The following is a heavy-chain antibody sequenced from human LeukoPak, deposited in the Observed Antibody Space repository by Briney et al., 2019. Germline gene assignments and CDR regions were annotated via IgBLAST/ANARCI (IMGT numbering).Heavy chain of an antibody. D-gene: IGHD3-22*01. CDR3: ARDPTTYYYDSSFWFDP. CDR2: TYYRSKWYN. V-gene: IGHV6-1*01. CDR1: GDSVPSNSAA. J-gene: IGHJ5*02. Sequence: SQTLSLTCAISGDSVPSNSAAWNWIRQSPSRGLEWLGRTYYRSKWYNDYAVSVKSRITINPDTSKNQFSLQLNSVTPEDTAVYYCARDPTTYYYDSSFWFDPWVQGTLVTVSS.